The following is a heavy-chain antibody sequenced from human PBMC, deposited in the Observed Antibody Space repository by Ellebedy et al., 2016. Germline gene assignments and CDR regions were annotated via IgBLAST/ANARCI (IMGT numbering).Heavy chain of an antibody. CDR2: IDPDDSYS. CDR3: ARIDCGGGDCHSHY. D-gene: IGHD2-21*02. CDR1: GYRFSSFW. V-gene: IGHV5-10-1*01. Sequence: GESLKISXQVSGYRFSSFWITWVRQIPGKGLESMGRIDPDDSYSNYRPSFQGHVTMSVDKSISTAYLQWNSLAVSDSAIYYCARIDCGGGDCHSHYWGQGTLVTVTT. J-gene: IGHJ4*02.